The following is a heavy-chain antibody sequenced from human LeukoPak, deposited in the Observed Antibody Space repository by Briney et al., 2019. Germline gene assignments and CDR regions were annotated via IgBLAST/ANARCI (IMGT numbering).Heavy chain of an antibody. J-gene: IGHJ5*02. CDR2: FDPEDGET. Sequence: GASVKVSCKVSGYTLTELSMHWVRQAPGKGLEWMGGFDPEDGETIYAQKFQGRVTMTEDTSTDTAYMELSSLRSEDTAVYYCAREATIAVAGTDWFDPWGQGTLVTVSS. D-gene: IGHD6-19*01. CDR3: AREATIAVAGTDWFDP. V-gene: IGHV1-24*01. CDR1: GYTLTELS.